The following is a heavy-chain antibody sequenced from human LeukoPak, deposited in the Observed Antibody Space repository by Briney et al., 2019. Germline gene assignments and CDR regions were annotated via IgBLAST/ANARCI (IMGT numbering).Heavy chain of an antibody. Sequence: PSQTLSLTCAVSGGSISSGGYSWSWIRQPPGKGLEWIGYIYHSGSTYYNPSLKSRVTISVDRSKNQFSLKLSSVTAADTAVHYCARGPGDLGAFDIWGQGTMVTVSS. D-gene: IGHD7-27*01. CDR2: IYHSGST. CDR1: GGSISSGGYS. J-gene: IGHJ3*02. V-gene: IGHV4-30-2*01. CDR3: ARGPGDLGAFDI.